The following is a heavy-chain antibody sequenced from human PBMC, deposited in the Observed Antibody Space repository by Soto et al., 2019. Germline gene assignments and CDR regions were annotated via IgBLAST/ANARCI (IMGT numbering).Heavy chain of an antibody. CDR2: IYYSGST. CDR1: GGSINSYY. J-gene: IGHJ5*02. Sequence: SETLSLTCTVSGGSINSYYWSWIRQPPGKGLEWIGHIYYSGSTNYNPSLKSRVTISVDTSKNQFSLKISSVTAADTAVYYCAKVNDFWTGYYSTNWFDPWGQGTLVTVSS. V-gene: IGHV4-59*01. CDR3: AKVNDFWTGYYSTNWFDP. D-gene: IGHD3-3*01.